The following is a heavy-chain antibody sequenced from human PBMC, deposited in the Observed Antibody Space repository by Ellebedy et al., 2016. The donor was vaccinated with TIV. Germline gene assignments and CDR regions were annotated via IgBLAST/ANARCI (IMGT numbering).Heavy chain of an antibody. V-gene: IGHV4-59*08. D-gene: IGHD2-2*01. CDR1: GGSISTHY. CDR3: ARREKMTSWDEGNWFDP. J-gene: IGHJ5*02. CDR2: VYYSGST. Sequence: MPSETLSLTCTVPGGSISTHYWNWIRQPPGKGLEWIGYVYYSGSTNYNPSLKSRVTIPVDTSKHQFSLRFPSVTAADTAVYYCARREKMTSWDEGNWFDPWGQGTLVTVSS.